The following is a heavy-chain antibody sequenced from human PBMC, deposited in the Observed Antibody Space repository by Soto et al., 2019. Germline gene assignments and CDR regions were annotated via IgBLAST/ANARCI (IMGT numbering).Heavy chain of an antibody. CDR2: ISGSGGST. V-gene: IGHV3-23*01. J-gene: IGHJ4*02. D-gene: IGHD5-12*01. Sequence: GGSLRLSCAASGFTFSSYAMSWVRQAPGKGLEWVSAISGSGGSTYYADSVKGRFTISRDNSKNTLYLQMNSLRAEDTAVYYCAKDLPLVATITIYFDYWGQGTLVTVSS. CDR3: AKDLPLVATITIYFDY. CDR1: GFTFSSYA.